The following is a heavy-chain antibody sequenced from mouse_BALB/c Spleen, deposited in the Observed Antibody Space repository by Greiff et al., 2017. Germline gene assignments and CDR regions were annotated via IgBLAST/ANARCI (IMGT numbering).Heavy chain of an antibody. J-gene: IGHJ3*01. D-gene: IGHD2-4*01. Sequence: EVMLVESGGGLVKPGGSLKLSCAASGFTFSDYYMYWVRQTPEKRLEWVATISDGGSYTYYPDSVKGRFTISRDNAKNNLYLQMSSLKSEDTAMYYCARDEDDYPFAYWGQGTLVTVSA. V-gene: IGHV5-4*02. CDR1: GFTFSDYY. CDR3: ARDEDDYPFAY. CDR2: ISDGGSYT.